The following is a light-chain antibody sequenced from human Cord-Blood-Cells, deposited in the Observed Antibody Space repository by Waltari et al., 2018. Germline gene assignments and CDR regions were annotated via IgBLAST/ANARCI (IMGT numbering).Light chain of an antibody. J-gene: IGKJ2*01. CDR3: QQSYSTPYT. CDR2: AAS. V-gene: IGKV1-39*01. CDR1: QSISSY. Sequence: DIQMTQSPSSLSASVGDRVTITCRASQSISSYLNWYQQKPGKAPKLLIYAASSLQSGVPSSFSGSGSGTDFTLTTSSLQPEDFATYYCQQSYSTPYTFGQGTKLEIK.